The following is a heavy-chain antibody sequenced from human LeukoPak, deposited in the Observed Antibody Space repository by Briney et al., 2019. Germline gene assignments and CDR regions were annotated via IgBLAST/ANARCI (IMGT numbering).Heavy chain of an antibody. V-gene: IGHV3-64D*06. CDR3: VKEVGLSHSSSSWGYFDY. CDR2: ISSNGGST. CDR1: VFTFSSYA. J-gene: IGHJ4*02. Sequence: PGRSLRLSCSASVFTFSSYAMHWVRQAPGKGLEYVSAISSNGGSTYYADSVKGRFTISRDNSKNTLYLQMSSLRAEDTAVYYCVKEVGLSHSSSSWGYFDYWGQGTLVTVSS. D-gene: IGHD6-13*01.